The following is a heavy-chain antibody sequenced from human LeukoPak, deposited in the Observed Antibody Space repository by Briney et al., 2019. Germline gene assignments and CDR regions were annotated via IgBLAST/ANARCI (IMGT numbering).Heavy chain of an antibody. CDR1: GFTFSTYA. CDR2: ISDSGCTT. D-gene: IGHD5-12*01. V-gene: IGHV3-23*01. J-gene: IGHJ4*02. CDR3: AKHSYRVDSFTDY. Sequence: GGSLRLSCAASGFTFSTYAMSWVRQAPGKGLECVSGISDSGCTTYYAHSVKGRFPISRDNSKNTLYLQMNSLRAEDTAVYYCAKHSYRVDSFTDYWGQGALVTVSS.